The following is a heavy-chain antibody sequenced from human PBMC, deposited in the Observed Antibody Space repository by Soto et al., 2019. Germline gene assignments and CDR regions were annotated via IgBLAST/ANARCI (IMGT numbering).Heavy chain of an antibody. J-gene: IGHJ3*02. CDR3: ARIPGYSTTWYYAFDI. CDR2: IITHSGNT. V-gene: IGHV1-18*01. D-gene: IGHD6-13*01. CDR1: GYTFTNYG. Sequence: QVQLVQSGPEVKKPGASVKVSCKAAGYTFTNYGITWVRQAPGQGLEWMGWIITHSGNTNYAQKLQDRVSLTADTSTSTAYMELRSLRSDDTAVYYCARIPGYSTTWYYAFDIWGQGTLVTVSS.